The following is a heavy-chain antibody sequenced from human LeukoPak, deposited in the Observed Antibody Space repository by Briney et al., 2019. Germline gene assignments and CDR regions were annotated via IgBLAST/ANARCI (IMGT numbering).Heavy chain of an antibody. D-gene: IGHD6-13*01. CDR3: ARGLAAAGLYFDY. CDR2: VHTGGST. Sequence: GGSLRLSCAASGFTVSSNYMTWVRQAPGKGLGWVSVVHTGGSTYSADSVKGRFTISRDNSKDTLYLQMNSLRAEDTAVYYCARGLAAAGLYFDYWGQGTLVTVSS. V-gene: IGHV3-53*01. J-gene: IGHJ4*02. CDR1: GFTVSSNY.